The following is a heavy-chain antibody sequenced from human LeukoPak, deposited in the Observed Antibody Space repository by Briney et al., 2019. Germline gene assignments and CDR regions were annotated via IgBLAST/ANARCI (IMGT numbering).Heavy chain of an antibody. CDR3: ARDYPGNHWFYFDF. Sequence: SETLSLTCTVSGGSVSGGYYHWSWIRHPPGKGLEWIGYISYSGSTNYNPSLKSRLTMSLDTSKNQFSLKLNSVTAADTAVYYCARDYPGNHWFYFDFWGQGALVAGSS. CDR1: GGSVSGGYYH. D-gene: IGHD3-9*01. V-gene: IGHV4-61*01. CDR2: ISYSGST. J-gene: IGHJ4*02.